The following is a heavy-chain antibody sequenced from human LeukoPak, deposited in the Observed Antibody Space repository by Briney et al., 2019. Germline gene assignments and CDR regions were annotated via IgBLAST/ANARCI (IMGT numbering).Heavy chain of an antibody. D-gene: IGHD4-17*01. CDR3: ARGKNGDSLFDY. CDR1: GFSFSIYA. J-gene: IGHJ4*02. Sequence: GGSLRLSCAASGFSFSIYAMNWVRQAPGKGLEWVSLIIGNGRDIRYADSVKGRFTISRDNAKNTLYLQMNSLRAEDTAVYYCARGKNGDSLFDYWGQGTLVTVSS. CDR2: IIGNGRDI. V-gene: IGHV3-21*01.